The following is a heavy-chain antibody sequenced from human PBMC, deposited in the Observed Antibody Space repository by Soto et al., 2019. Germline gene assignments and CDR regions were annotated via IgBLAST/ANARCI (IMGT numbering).Heavy chain of an antibody. V-gene: IGHV3-23*01. CDR1: GFTFSSYA. CDR3: AKRRGAGGHFDY. Sequence: DVQLLESGGGLGQPEGSLRLSCAASGFTFSSYAMGWVRQGPGKGLEWVAVVSIGGSTHYADSVRGRFTISRYNSKNTLSLKRNSLTAEDTAVYFCAKRRGAGGHFDYWGQGDLVTVSS. CDR2: VSIGGST. J-gene: IGHJ4*02. D-gene: IGHD2-15*01.